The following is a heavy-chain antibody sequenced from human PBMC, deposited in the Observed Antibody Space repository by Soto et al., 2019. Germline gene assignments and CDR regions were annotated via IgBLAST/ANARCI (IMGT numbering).Heavy chain of an antibody. CDR2: INPKFGDT. Sequence: QVQLVQSGAEVKEPGDSVRVSCEASGYTFTAYYIHWVRQAPGQGLEWMGWINPKFGDTTYAQDFQGRVSMTRDMSISTVYMELSRLTSDDTAIYYCARNMNYYYGRGSGNGHGVWGQWTKVTVFS. D-gene: IGHD3-10*01. CDR1: GYTFTAYY. V-gene: IGHV1-2*02. J-gene: IGHJ6*02. CDR3: ARNMNYYYGRGSGNGHGV.